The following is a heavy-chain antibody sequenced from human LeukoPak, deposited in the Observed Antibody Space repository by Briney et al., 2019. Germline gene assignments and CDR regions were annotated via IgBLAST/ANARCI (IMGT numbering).Heavy chain of an antibody. CDR2: IIPIFGTA. V-gene: IGHV1-69*13. CDR1: GGTFSSYA. D-gene: IGHD3-22*01. CDR3: ARGWDYDSGGRPTAYVY. J-gene: IGHJ4*02. Sequence: SVKVSCKASGGTFSSYAISWVRQAPGQGLEWMGGIIPIFGTANYAQKFQGRVTITADESTSTVYMELNSLKSEDTAVYYCARGWDYDSGGRPTAYVYWGQGTLVTVSS.